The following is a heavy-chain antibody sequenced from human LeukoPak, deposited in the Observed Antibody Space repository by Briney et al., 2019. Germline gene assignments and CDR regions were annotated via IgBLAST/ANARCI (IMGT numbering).Heavy chain of an antibody. Sequence: GGSLRLSCAASGFTFSSYEMNWVRQAPGKGLEWVSYISSSGSTIYYADSVKGRFTISRDNAKNSLYLQMNSLRAEDTAVYYCARGGYCSSTSCYADYFDYWGQGTLVTVSS. V-gene: IGHV3-48*03. CDR1: GFTFSSYE. CDR2: ISSSGSTI. D-gene: IGHD2-2*01. CDR3: ARGGYCSSTSCYADYFDY. J-gene: IGHJ4*02.